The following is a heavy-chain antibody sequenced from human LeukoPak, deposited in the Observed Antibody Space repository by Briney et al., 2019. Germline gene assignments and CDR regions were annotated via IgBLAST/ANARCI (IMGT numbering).Heavy chain of an antibody. D-gene: IGHD3-16*02. V-gene: IGHV3-30*18. J-gene: IGHJ6*02. CDR2: ISHDGNNK. CDR1: GFTFSSYG. CDR3: AKEAYRGINSNYYYAMDV. Sequence: PGRSLRLSCAASGFTFSSYGMHWVRQAPGKGLDWVAVISHDGNNKWYAGSVKGRFTISRDNSQNTLYLQMDSLRAEDTAVYHCAKEAYRGINSNYYYAMDVWGQGTTVTVSS.